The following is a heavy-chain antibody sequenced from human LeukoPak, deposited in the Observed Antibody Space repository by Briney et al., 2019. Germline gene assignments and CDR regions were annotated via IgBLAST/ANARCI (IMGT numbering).Heavy chain of an antibody. CDR3: ARDNHEMVRGVITPFWDY. CDR2: ISSNGGST. CDR1: GFTFSSYA. D-gene: IGHD3-10*01. J-gene: IGHJ4*02. V-gene: IGHV3-64*01. Sequence: GGSLRLSCAASGFTFSSYAMHWVRQAPGKGLEYVSAISSNGGSTYYANSVKGRFTISRDNSKNTLYLQMGSLRAEDMAVYYCARDNHEMVRGVITPFWDYWGQGTLVTVSS.